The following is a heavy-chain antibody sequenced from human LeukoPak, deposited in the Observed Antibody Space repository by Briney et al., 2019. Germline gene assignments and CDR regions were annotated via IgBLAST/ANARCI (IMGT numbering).Heavy chain of an antibody. V-gene: IGHV3-23*01. CDR1: GFTLSSYA. CDR2: VDGGGGGT. J-gene: IGHJ4*02. CDR3: VKSPGSGWPV. Sequence: GGSLRLSCAASGFTLSSYAMTWVRQAPGRGLEWVSSVDGGGGGTYYADSVKGRFTISRDNSKNTLYLQMNSLRAEDTAVYYCVKSPGSGWPVWGQGTLLTVSS. D-gene: IGHD6-19*01.